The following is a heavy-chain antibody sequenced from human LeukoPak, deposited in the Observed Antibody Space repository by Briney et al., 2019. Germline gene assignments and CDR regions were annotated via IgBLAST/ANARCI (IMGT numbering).Heavy chain of an antibody. V-gene: IGHV4-4*07. D-gene: IGHD3-22*01. Sequence: SETLSLTCTVSGGSISSYYWSWIRQPAGKGLEWIGRIYTSGSTNYNPSLKSRVTMSVDTSKNQFSLKLSSVTAADTAVYYCARALVVVTPYYYYMDVWGKGTTVAVSS. CDR3: ARALVVVTPYYYYMDV. J-gene: IGHJ6*03. CDR1: GGSISSYY. CDR2: IYTSGST.